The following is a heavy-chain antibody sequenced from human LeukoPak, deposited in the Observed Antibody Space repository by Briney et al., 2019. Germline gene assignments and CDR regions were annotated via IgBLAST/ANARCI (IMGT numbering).Heavy chain of an antibody. D-gene: IGHD5-12*01. V-gene: IGHV4-61*01. CDR3: ARFNSGYDRSFDY. Sequence: PSETLSLTCTVSGGSVSSGSYYWSWIRQPPGKGLEWIGYIYYSGSTNYNPSLKSRVTISVDTSKNQFPLKLSSVTAADTAVYYCARFNSGYDRSFDYWGQGTLVTVSS. J-gene: IGHJ4*02. CDR1: GGSVSSGSYY. CDR2: IYYSGST.